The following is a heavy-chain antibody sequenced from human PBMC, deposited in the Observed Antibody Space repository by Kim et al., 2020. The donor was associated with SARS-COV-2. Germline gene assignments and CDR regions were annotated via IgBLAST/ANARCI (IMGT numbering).Heavy chain of an antibody. CDR3: ARDMVRYSGSSSAFDI. CDR1: GFTFSSYS. J-gene: IGHJ3*02. V-gene: IGHV3-21*01. D-gene: IGHD1-26*01. Sequence: GGSLRLSCAASGFTFSSYSMNWVRQAPGKGLEWVSSISSSSSYIYYADSVKGRFTISRDNAKDSLYLQMNSLRAEDTAVYYCARDMVRYSGSSSAFDIWGQGTMVTVSS. CDR2: ISSSSSYI.